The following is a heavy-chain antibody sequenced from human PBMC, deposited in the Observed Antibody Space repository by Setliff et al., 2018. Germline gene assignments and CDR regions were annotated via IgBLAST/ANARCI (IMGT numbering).Heavy chain of an antibody. Sequence: ASVKVSCKASGYTFTSYAVHWARQAPGQRLEWMGWINAGNGKTKYSQEFQGRVTITRNTSASTAYMELRSLRSEDMAVYYCARAETWAVAGIFWFDPWGQGTLVTVSS. CDR3: ARAETWAVAGIFWFDP. D-gene: IGHD6-19*01. CDR1: GYTFTSYA. CDR2: INAGNGKT. V-gene: IGHV1-3*03. J-gene: IGHJ5*02.